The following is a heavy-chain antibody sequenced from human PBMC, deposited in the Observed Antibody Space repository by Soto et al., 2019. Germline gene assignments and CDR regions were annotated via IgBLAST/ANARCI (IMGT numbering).Heavy chain of an antibody. D-gene: IGHD3-3*01. CDR3: ARDAPTPYYDFWTDNWFDP. V-gene: IGHV1-18*01. CDR1: GYTFTSYG. J-gene: IGHJ5*02. Sequence: ASVKVSCKASGYTFTSYGISWVRQAPGQGLEWMGWISAYNGNTNYAQKLQGRVTMTTDTSTSTAYMELRGLRSDDTAVYYCARDAPTPYYDFWTDNWFDPGGKGTLVTVP. CDR2: ISAYNGNT.